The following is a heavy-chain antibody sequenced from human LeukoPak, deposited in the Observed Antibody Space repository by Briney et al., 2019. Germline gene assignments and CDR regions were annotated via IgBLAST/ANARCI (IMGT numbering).Heavy chain of an antibody. CDR2: IYYSGST. Sequence: SETLSLTCTVSGGSISSYYWSWIRQPPGKGLEWIGYIYYSGSTNYNPSLKSRVTISVDTSKNQFSLKLSSVTAADTAVYYCARGMYYDFWSGYCPFDYWGQGTLVTVSS. J-gene: IGHJ4*02. CDR1: GGSISSYY. CDR3: ARGMYYDFWSGYCPFDY. D-gene: IGHD3-3*01. V-gene: IGHV4-59*12.